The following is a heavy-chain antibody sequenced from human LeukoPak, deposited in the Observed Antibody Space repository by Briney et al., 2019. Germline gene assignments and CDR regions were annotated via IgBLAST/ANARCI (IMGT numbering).Heavy chain of an antibody. CDR2: ISYDGSNK. Sequence: GGSLRLSCAASGFTFSSYGMHWVRQAPGKGLEWVAVISYDGSNKYYADSVKGRFTISRDNSKNTLYLQMNSLRAEDTAEYYCAKDRVQLTNTNGYYYYYGMDVWGQGTTVTVSS. CDR1: GFTFSSYG. CDR3: AKDRVQLTNTNGYYYYYGMDV. V-gene: IGHV3-30*18. D-gene: IGHD5-18*01. J-gene: IGHJ6*02.